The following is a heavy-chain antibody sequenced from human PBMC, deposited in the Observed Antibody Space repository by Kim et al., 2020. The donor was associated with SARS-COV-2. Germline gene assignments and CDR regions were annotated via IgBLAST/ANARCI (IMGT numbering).Heavy chain of an antibody. V-gene: IGHV4-59*08. CDR3: ARRNNGNSVWFDP. Sequence: SETLSLTCTVSGGSVMSYYWSWIRQPPGKGLECIGYIYYSGNTYYNPSLKSRVTISVDTSKNQVSLELNSVTAADTAVYYCARRNNGNSVWFDPWGQGTLVIVSS. D-gene: IGHD2-8*01. CDR2: IYYSGNT. CDR1: GGSVMSYY. J-gene: IGHJ5*02.